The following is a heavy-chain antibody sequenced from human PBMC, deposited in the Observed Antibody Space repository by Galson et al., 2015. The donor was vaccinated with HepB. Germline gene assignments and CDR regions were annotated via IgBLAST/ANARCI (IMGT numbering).Heavy chain of an antibody. Sequence: SETLSLTCTVSGGSISGYYWSWIRRPPGKGLQWIAYMDSSGNTNYKPSLQSRVSTSLDTARAQFYLKLSSVTAADTAMYYCAREREIICTTNCYTAFDMWGQGTMVTVSS. J-gene: IGHJ3*02. V-gene: IGHV4-59*01. D-gene: IGHD2-2*02. CDR1: GGSISGYY. CDR2: MDSSGNT. CDR3: AREREIICTTNCYTAFDM.